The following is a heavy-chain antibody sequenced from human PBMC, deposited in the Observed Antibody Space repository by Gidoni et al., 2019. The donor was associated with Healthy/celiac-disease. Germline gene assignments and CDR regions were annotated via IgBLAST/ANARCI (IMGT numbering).Heavy chain of an antibody. Sequence: EVQLVESGGGLVKPGGSLRLSCAASGFTFSSYSMNWVRQAPGKGLEWVSSISSSSSYIYYADSVKGRFTISRDNAKNSLYLQMNSLRAEDTAVYYCARPTGTTPGGDYWGQGTLVTVSS. D-gene: IGHD1-7*01. V-gene: IGHV3-21*01. CDR2: ISSSSSYI. CDR3: ARPTGTTPGGDY. CDR1: GFTFSSYS. J-gene: IGHJ4*02.